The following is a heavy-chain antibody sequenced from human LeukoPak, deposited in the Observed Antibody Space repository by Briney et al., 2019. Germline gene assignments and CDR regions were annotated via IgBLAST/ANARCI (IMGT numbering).Heavy chain of an antibody. D-gene: IGHD3-22*01. CDR3: ARRYYDSSGYYYEVDY. Sequence: ASVKVSCKASGYTFTSYGISWVRQAPGQGLEWMGWISAYNGNTNYAQKLQGRVTMTTDTSTSTAYMELRSLRSDDTAVYYCARRYYDSSGYYYEVDYWGQGTLVTVSS. V-gene: IGHV1-18*01. J-gene: IGHJ4*02. CDR2: ISAYNGNT. CDR1: GYTFTSYG.